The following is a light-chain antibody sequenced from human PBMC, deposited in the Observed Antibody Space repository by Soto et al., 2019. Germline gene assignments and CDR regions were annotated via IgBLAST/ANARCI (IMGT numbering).Light chain of an antibody. J-gene: IGLJ2*01. CDR2: EVS. Sequence: QSALTQPASVSGSPGQSITISCTETSSDVAAYNYVSWYQQHPGKAPKLMIYEVSKRPSGVSNRFSGSKSGNAASLTISGLQPEDEADYYCSSYTGSNTLVVFGGGTQLTVL. V-gene: IGLV2-14*01. CDR3: SSYTGSNTLVV. CDR1: SSDVAAYNY.